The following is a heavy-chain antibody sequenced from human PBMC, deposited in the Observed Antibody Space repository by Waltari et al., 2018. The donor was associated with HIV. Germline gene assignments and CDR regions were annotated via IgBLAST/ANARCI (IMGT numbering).Heavy chain of an antibody. V-gene: IGHV3-21*02. Sequence: EVQLVESGGGLVQPGGSLRLSCAVSGFNFNIYSMNWVRQTPGKGVEWVSFISSETEDIYYADSVKGRFTISRDSARNSMLLQMSSLRVEDTALYFCARGAIGGKYRPAYFDHWGQGTQVTVSS. CDR1: GFNFNIYS. CDR3: ARGAIGGKYRPAYFDH. D-gene: IGHD1-26*01. J-gene: IGHJ4*02. CDR2: ISSETEDI.